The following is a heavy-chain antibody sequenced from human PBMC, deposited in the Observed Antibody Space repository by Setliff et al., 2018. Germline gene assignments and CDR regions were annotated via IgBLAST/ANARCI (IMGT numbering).Heavy chain of an antibody. D-gene: IGHD2-2*01. Sequence: GGSLRLSCAASGFTFSSYAMTWVRQAPGQGLEWVSAIRGGRSGDTYYADSVKGRFTVSRDNSKNTLFLQINNVRADDTAVYYCAQVGYQLLWAKDHNDLYYYMDVWGKGTTVTVSS. CDR2: IRGGRSGDT. V-gene: IGHV3-23*01. CDR1: GFTFSSYA. J-gene: IGHJ6*03. CDR3: AQVGYQLLWAKDHNDLYYYMDV.